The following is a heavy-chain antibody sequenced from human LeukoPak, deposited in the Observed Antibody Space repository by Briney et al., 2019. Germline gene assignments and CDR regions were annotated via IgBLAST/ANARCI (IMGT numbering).Heavy chain of an antibody. V-gene: IGHV3-30-3*01. CDR3: AKGEAVAGVYDY. Sequence: GGSLRLSCAASGFTFSSYAMHWVRQAPGKGLEWVAVISHDGSNKYYADSVKGRFTISRDNSKNTLYLQMNSLRAEDTAVYYCAKGEAVAGVYDYWGQGTQVTVSS. D-gene: IGHD6-19*01. CDR2: ISHDGSNK. CDR1: GFTFSSYA. J-gene: IGHJ4*02.